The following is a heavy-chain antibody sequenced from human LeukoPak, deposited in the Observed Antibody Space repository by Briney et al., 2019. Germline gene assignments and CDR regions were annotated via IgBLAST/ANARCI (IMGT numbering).Heavy chain of an antibody. CDR1: GGSISSGNYY. CDR2: IYYSGST. D-gene: IGHD2-2*01. V-gene: IGHV4-31*03. Sequence: SETLSLTCTVSGGSISSGNYYWSWIRQHPGKGLEWIGYIYYSGSTYYNPSLRSRVTISVDTSKNQFSLKLSSVTAADTAVYNCARERYCSSTSCYPRFDPWGQGTLVTVSS. CDR3: ARERYCSSTSCYPRFDP. J-gene: IGHJ5*02.